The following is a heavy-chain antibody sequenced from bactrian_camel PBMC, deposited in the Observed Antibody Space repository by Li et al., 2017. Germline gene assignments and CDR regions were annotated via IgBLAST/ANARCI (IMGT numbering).Heavy chain of an antibody. J-gene: IGHJ4*01. CDR1: GFIFSTYG. V-gene: IGHV3S40*01. D-gene: IGHD5*01. CDR2: IFRGGGA. Sequence: VQLVESGGGLVLPGGSLTLSSAASGFIFSTYGMTWVRQAPGKGLEWVSVIFRGGGAYYAESVQGRFTISIDVAKNTLYLQMNRLTTDDTAVYYCAAGLFADFGLGLGTQVTVS.